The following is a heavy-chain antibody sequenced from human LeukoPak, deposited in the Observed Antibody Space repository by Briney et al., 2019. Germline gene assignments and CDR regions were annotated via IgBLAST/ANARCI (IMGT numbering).Heavy chain of an antibody. CDR3: ARDVWNVGFGEYEDV. CDR1: AFTFSSCE. V-gene: IGHV3-48*03. J-gene: IGHJ4*02. CDR2: ISSSGTTI. Sequence: GGSLRLVCVASAFTFSSCEMSWVRQAPGKGLEWVSYISSSGTTIYYADSVKGRFTISRDNAKNSLYLQMNSMRAEDTAVYYCARDVWNVGFGEYEDVWGQGTLVTVSS. D-gene: IGHD3-10*01.